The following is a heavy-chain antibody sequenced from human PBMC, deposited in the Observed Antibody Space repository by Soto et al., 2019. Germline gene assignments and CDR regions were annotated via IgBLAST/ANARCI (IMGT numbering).Heavy chain of an antibody. Sequence: QVQLVESGGGGVQPGRSLRLSCAASGFTFSSYAMDWVRQAPGKGLEWVAVISYDGSQKYYADSVEGRFTISRDNSKNSLCLQMNSVRARDTAVYYCARDRHPLGYCNNGVCYGNGYLDYWGRGTLVTVSS. CDR1: GFTFSSYA. CDR2: ISYDGSQK. J-gene: IGHJ4*02. CDR3: ARDRHPLGYCNNGVCYGNGYLDY. D-gene: IGHD2-8*01. V-gene: IGHV3-30-3*01.